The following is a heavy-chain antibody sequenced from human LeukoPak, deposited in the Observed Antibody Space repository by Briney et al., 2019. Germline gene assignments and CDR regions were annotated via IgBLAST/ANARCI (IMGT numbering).Heavy chain of an antibody. D-gene: IGHD6-13*01. Sequence: GGSLRLSCAASGFTFSSYAMSWVRQAPGKGLEWVSAISGSGGSTYYADSVKGRFTISRDNSKNTLYLQMNSLRAEDTAVYYCAKDERIAGDGVYYFDYWGQGTVVTVSS. CDR2: ISGSGGST. CDR3: AKDERIAGDGVYYFDY. J-gene: IGHJ4*02. V-gene: IGHV3-23*01. CDR1: GFTFSSYA.